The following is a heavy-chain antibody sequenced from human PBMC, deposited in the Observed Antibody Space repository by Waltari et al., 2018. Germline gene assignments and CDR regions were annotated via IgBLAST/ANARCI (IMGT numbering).Heavy chain of an antibody. J-gene: IGHJ4*02. D-gene: IGHD6-19*01. CDR1: GEWYTINS. Sequence: QVQLLQWGAGLLKPSETLSLTCAVSGEWYTINSWSWIRQSPGKGLEWIGEINHSGNTNYNPSLKSRVTISVDTSKKQVSLSLSSVTAADTAVYYCARLLIEDSGFGWYSFDYWGQGSPVIVSS. CDR2: INHSGNT. V-gene: IGHV4-34*01. CDR3: ARLLIEDSGFGWYSFDY.